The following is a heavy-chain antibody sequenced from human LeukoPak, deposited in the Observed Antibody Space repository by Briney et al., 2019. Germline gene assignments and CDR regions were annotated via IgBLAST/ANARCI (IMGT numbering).Heavy chain of an antibody. CDR3: ARVNWGDGYFDY. CDR1: GGTFSSYA. J-gene: IGHJ4*02. D-gene: IGHD7-27*01. V-gene: IGHV1-8*02. Sequence: ASVKVSCKASGGTFSSYAISWVRQATGQGLEWMGWMNPNSGNTGYAQKFQGRVTMTRNTSISTAYMELSSLRSEDTAVYYCARVNWGDGYFDYWGQGTLVTVSS. CDR2: MNPNSGNT.